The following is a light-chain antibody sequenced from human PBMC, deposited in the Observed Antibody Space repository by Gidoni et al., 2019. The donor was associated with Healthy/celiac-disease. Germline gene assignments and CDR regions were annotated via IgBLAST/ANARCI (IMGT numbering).Light chain of an antibody. Sequence: DIGMPQPPLSLPVTPGEPASISCRSSQSLLHSNGYNYLDWYLQKPGQSPQLLIYLGSNRASGVPDRCSGSGAGTDFTLKISRVEAEDVGVYYCMQALQTPLTFGGGTKVEIK. J-gene: IGKJ4*01. V-gene: IGKV2-28*01. CDR3: MQALQTPLT. CDR2: LGS. CDR1: QSLLHSNGYNY.